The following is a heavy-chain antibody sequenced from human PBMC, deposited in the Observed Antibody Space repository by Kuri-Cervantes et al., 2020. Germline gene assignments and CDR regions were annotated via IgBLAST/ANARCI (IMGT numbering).Heavy chain of an antibody. D-gene: IGHD3-10*01. CDR2: INHSGST. Sequence: GSLRLSCAVYGGSFSGYYWSWIRQPPGKGLEWIGEINHSGSTNYNPSLKSRVTISVDTSKNQFSLKLTSVTTADTAVYYCARVVGSGSYYPLYWGQGTLVTASS. J-gene: IGHJ4*02. V-gene: IGHV4-34*01. CDR3: ARVVGSGSYYPLY. CDR1: GGSFSGYY.